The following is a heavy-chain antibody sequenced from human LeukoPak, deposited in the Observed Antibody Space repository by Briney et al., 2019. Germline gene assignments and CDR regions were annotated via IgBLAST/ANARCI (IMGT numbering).Heavy chain of an antibody. V-gene: IGHV5-51*01. D-gene: IGHD5-18*01. CDR3: ARLGYGHGQGDY. Sequence: GESLKTSCKASGYSISNYWIGWVRQMPGKGLEWMGIIDPGDSTTRYSPSLQGQVTISADKSINTASLQWSSLQASDSAIYYCARLGYGHGQGDYWGQGTLVTVYS. CDR1: GYSISNYW. CDR2: IDPGDSTT. J-gene: IGHJ4*02.